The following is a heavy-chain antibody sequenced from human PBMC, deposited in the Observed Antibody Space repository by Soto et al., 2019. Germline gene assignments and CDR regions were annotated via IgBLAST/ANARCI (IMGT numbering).Heavy chain of an antibody. CDR1: GFTFSRYA. CDR2: ISYDGSNK. J-gene: IGHJ6*02. CDR3: ARTRIAVAGMYYYYYYGMDV. D-gene: IGHD6-19*01. V-gene: IGHV3-30-3*01. Sequence: PGGSLRLSCAASGFTFSRYAMHWVRQAPGKGLEWVAVISYDGSNKYYADSVKGRFTISRDNSKNTLYLQMNSLRAEDTAVYYCARTRIAVAGMYYYYYYGMDVWGQGTTVTVSS.